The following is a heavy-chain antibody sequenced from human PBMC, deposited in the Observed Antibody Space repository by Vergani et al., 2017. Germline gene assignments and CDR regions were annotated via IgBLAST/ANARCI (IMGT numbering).Heavy chain of an antibody. J-gene: IGHJ6*02. CDR3: ARKHISNYYDSSGYYYMGYYYGMDV. CDR1: GFTFRNYA. V-gene: IGHV3-48*04. D-gene: IGHD3-22*01. Sequence: EVQLLESGGGLVQPGGSLRLSCAASGFTFRNYAMTWVRQAPGKGLEWVSYISSSGSTIYYADSVKGRFTISRDNAKNSLYLQMNSLRAEDTAVYYCARKHISNYYDSSGYYYMGYYYGMDVWGQGP. CDR2: ISSSGSTI.